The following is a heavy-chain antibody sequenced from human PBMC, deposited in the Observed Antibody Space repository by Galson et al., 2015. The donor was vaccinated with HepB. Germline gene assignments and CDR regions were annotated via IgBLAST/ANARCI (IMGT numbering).Heavy chain of an antibody. CDR3: ARGNRYSTAMESDVEH. CDR2: IYPGDSET. V-gene: IGHV5-51*01. CDR1: GYSFTTYW. D-gene: IGHD5-18*01. J-gene: IGHJ1*01. Sequence: QSGAEVKKPGESLKISCKGSGYSFTTYWIGWVRQMPGRGLEWMGIIYPGDSETRNSPSFQGQVTISADKSISTAYLQWSSLKASDTAMYYCARGNRYSTAMESDVEHWGQGTLVTVS.